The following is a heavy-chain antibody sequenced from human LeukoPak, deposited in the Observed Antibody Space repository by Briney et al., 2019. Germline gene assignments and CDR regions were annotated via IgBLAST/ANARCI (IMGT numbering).Heavy chain of an antibody. J-gene: IGHJ4*02. CDR3: ASRSGSYLFFDY. CDR1: GGSISSYY. D-gene: IGHD1-26*01. V-gene: IGHV4-59*01. Sequence: SETLSLTCTVSGGSISSYYWSWIRQPPGKGLEWIGYIYYSGSTNYNPSLKSRVTISVDTSKNRFSLKLSSVTAADTAVYYCASRSGSYLFFDYWGQGTLVTVSS. CDR2: IYYSGST.